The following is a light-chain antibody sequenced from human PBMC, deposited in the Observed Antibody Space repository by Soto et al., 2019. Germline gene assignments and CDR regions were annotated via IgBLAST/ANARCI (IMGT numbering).Light chain of an antibody. Sequence: DIPITHSPSTLSASAGETVTITCRASQSIGSWLAWYQQKPGKAPKLLIYAASSLQSGVPSRFSGSGSGTDFTLTISSLQPEDFATYYCQQSYSITWTFGQGTKVDI. CDR3: QQSYSITWT. CDR2: AAS. V-gene: IGKV1-39*01. CDR1: QSIGSW. J-gene: IGKJ1*01.